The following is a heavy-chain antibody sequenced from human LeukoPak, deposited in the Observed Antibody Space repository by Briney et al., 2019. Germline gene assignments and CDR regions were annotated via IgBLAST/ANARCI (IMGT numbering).Heavy chain of an antibody. Sequence: ASVKVSCKASGYTFTSYAISWVRQAPGQGLEWMGGIIPIFGTANYAQKFQGRVTITADESTSTAYMELSSLRSEDTAVYYCARDEGLVVPAANDYYGMDVWGQGATVTVSS. CDR1: GYTFTSYA. J-gene: IGHJ6*02. CDR2: IIPIFGTA. V-gene: IGHV1-69*13. D-gene: IGHD2-2*01. CDR3: ARDEGLVVPAANDYYGMDV.